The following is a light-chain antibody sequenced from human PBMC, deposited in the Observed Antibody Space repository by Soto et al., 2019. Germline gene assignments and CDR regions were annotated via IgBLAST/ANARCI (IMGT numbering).Light chain of an antibody. V-gene: IGKV3-11*01. J-gene: IGKJ4*01. CDR3: RQRYNWPLT. CDR2: DAS. Sequence: TVLTQSPATLSLSPGERATLSCRASQSISNSLGWFQQKTGQAPRLLIDDASNRATGIPARFTGSGSGSDFTLTISSLEPEDFGVYYCRQRYNWPLTFGGGTRVEIK. CDR1: QSISNS.